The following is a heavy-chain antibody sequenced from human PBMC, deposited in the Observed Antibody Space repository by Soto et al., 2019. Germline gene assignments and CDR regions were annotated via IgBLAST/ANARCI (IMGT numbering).Heavy chain of an antibody. J-gene: IGHJ5*02. V-gene: IGHV4-31*03. Sequence: SETLSLTCTVSGGSISSGGYYWSWIRQHPGKGLEWIGYIYYSGSTYYNPSLKSRVTISVDTSKNQFSLKLSSVTAADTAVYYCARVSYYYDSSGPKVSWFDPWGQGTLVTVS. CDR2: IYYSGST. CDR1: GGSISSGGYY. D-gene: IGHD3-22*01. CDR3: ARVSYYYDSSGPKVSWFDP.